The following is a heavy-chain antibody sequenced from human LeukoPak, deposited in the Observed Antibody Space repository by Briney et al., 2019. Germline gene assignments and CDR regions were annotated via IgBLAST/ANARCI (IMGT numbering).Heavy chain of an antibody. CDR3: ARPIPVRGYSYGHPSDY. D-gene: IGHD5-18*01. J-gene: IGHJ4*02. V-gene: IGHV1-2*02. Sequence: ASVKVSCKASGYTFTGYYMHWVRQAPGQGLEWMGWINPNSGGTNYAQKFQGRVTMTRDTSISTAYLQWSSLKASDTAMYYCARPIPVRGYSYGHPSDYWGQGTLVTVSS. CDR2: INPNSGGT. CDR1: GYTFTGYY.